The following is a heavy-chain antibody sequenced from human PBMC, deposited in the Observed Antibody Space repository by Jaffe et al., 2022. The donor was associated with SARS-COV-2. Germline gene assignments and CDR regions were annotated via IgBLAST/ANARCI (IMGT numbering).Heavy chain of an antibody. CDR1: GFTFDDYA. CDR3: AKGGEFWSGYLDY. Sequence: EVQLVESGGGLVQPGRSLRLSCAASGFTFDDYAMHWVRQAPGKGLEWVSGISWNSGSIGYADSVKGRFTISRDNAKNSLYLQMNSLRAEDTALYYCAKGGEFWSGYLDYWGQGTLVTVSS. J-gene: IGHJ4*02. V-gene: IGHV3-9*01. D-gene: IGHD3-3*01. CDR2: ISWNSGSI.